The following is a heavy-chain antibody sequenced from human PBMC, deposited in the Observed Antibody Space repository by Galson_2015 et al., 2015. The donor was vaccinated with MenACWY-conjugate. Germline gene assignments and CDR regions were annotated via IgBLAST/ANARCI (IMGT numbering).Heavy chain of an antibody. J-gene: IGHJ3*01. V-gene: IGHV2-5*02. CDR2: IYWDDDK. Sequence: PALVNPTQPLTLPCTFSGFSLSTSSVGVGWIRQPPGQALEWLSLIYWDDDKRYSPSLKSRLTITKDTSKNQVVLSMTNMDPVDTATYYCAHSPYCSTTSCYAARAFDVWGQGTVVTVSS. CDR3: AHSPYCSTTSCYAARAFDV. D-gene: IGHD2-2*01. CDR1: GFSLSTSSVG.